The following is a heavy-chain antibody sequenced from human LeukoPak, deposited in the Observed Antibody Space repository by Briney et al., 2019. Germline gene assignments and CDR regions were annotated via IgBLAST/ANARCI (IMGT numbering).Heavy chain of an antibody. CDR2: ISNSGSTI. CDR1: GFILRSYE. Sequence: GGSLRLSCAASGFILRSYEMNWVRQAPGKGLEWVSYISNSGSTIHYADSVKGRFTISRDNSKNTLYLQMNSLRAEDTAVYYCAKDPNFYYCMDVWGKGTTVTISS. V-gene: IGHV3-48*03. CDR3: AKDPNFYYCMDV. J-gene: IGHJ6*03.